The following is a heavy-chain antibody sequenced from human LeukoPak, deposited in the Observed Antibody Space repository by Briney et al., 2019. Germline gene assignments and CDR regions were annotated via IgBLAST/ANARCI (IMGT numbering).Heavy chain of an antibody. CDR3: ARDQWYCGGDCYRSL. Sequence: GGSLRLSCAVSGFTFSDYWMTWVRQAPGKGLEWVANINQDGSEKYYVDSVKGRFTISRDNAKNSLYLQMNSLRAEDTAVYYCARDQWYCGGDCYRSLWGQGTLVTVSS. V-gene: IGHV3-7*01. CDR1: GFTFSDYW. CDR2: INQDGSEK. D-gene: IGHD2-21*01. J-gene: IGHJ4*02.